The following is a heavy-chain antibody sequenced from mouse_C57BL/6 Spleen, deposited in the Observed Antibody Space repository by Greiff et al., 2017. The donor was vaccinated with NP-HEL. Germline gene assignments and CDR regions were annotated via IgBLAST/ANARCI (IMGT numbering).Heavy chain of an antibody. CDR1: GYTFTSYW. J-gene: IGHJ3*01. V-gene: IGHV1-59*01. D-gene: IGHD2-12*01. Sequence: QVQLQQPGAELVRPGTSVKLSCKASGYTFTSYWMHWVKQRPGQGLEWIGVIDPSDSYTNYNQKFKGKATLTVDTSSSTAYMQLSSLSSEDSAVYYCARMRELNDGFAYWGHRTLVTVSA. CDR2: IDPSDSYT. CDR3: ARMRELNDGFAY.